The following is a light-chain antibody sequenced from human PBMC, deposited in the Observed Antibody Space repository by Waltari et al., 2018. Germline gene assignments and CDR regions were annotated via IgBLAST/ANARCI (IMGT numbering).Light chain of an antibody. CDR3: QQYNNWPFYT. CDR1: QSLNNK. Sequence: ETVMTQSPATLSVSPGERATLSCWASQSLNNKLAWYQQKVGQAPRLLIYDSSTRATGIPDRFSGSGSGTEFTLTISSLQSEDFAVYYCQQYNNWPFYTFGQGTKLEI. CDR2: DSS. V-gene: IGKV3-15*01. J-gene: IGKJ2*01.